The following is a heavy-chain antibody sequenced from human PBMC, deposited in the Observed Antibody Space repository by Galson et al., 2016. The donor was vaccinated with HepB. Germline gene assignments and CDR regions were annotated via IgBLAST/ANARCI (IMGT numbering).Heavy chain of an antibody. V-gene: IGHV1-69*01. J-gene: IGHJ6*02. CDR2: IIPIFGSP. CDR3: AGGDAYNFGSHNFHYEIDV. D-gene: IGHD5-24*01. CDR1: GRTTSNTG. Sequence: QSGAEVKKPGESLRISCKASGRTTSNTGRSFPNTGISWVRQAPGDGLEWMGGIIPIFGSPQLAQKFQGRVTISANESTNTAYMELSSLRFEDTAVYYCAGGDAYNFGSHNFHYEIDVWGQGTTVIVAS.